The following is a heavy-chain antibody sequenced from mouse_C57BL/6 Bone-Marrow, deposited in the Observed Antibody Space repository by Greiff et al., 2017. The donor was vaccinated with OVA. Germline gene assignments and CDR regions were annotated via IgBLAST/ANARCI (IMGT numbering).Heavy chain of an antibody. D-gene: IGHD1-1*02. CDR2: IRSKSSNYAT. CDR3: VRAGGLWPAMDY. CDR1: GFTFNTYA. V-gene: IGHV10-3*01. Sequence: GGGLVQPKGSLNLSCAASGFTFNTYAMHLVRQAPGKGLEWVARIRSKSSNYATYYADSVKDRFTISSDESHSMHYLQMNNLKTEDTAWYCGVRAGGLWPAMDYWGQGTSVTVSS. J-gene: IGHJ4*01.